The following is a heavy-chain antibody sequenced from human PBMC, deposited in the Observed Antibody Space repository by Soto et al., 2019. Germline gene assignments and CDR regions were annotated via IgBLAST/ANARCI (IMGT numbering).Heavy chain of an antibody. Sequence: GGSLRLSCAAAGFAFSTYAMTWVRQAPGKGLEWVSAISGSGGSTYYADSVKGRFTISGDNSKNTLYLQMNSLRAEDTAVYYCADHCSGGSCPFDYWGQGTLVTVSS. CDR1: GFAFSTYA. J-gene: IGHJ4*02. V-gene: IGHV3-23*01. CDR3: ADHCSGGSCPFDY. CDR2: ISGSGGST. D-gene: IGHD2-15*01.